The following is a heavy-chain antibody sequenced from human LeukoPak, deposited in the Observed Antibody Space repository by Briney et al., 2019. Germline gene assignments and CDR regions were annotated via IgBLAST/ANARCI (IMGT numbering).Heavy chain of an antibody. V-gene: IGHV1-18*01. CDR1: GYTFTSYG. CDR3: ARGLQENLAWLTAFSAFDI. J-gene: IGHJ3*02. CDR2: VSAYNGNT. Sequence: ASVKVSCKASGYTFTSYGISWVRQAPGQGLEWMGWVSAYNGNTNYAQKVQGRVTMTTDTSTSTAYMELRSLRSDDTAVYYCARGLQENLAWLTAFSAFDIWGQGTMVTVSS. D-gene: IGHD6-19*01.